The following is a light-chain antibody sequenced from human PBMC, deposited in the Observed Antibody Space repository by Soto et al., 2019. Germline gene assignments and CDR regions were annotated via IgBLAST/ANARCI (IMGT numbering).Light chain of an antibody. Sequence: EIVLTQSPGTLSLSPGERATLSCRASQSVSSSYLAWYQQKPGQAPRLLIYGASSRATGIPDRFSGSGSGTIFTLTISRLEPEEFAGYYWQRYCSARWSFGQGTKVEIK. CDR2: GAS. J-gene: IGKJ1*01. CDR3: QRYCSARWS. V-gene: IGKV3-20*01. CDR1: QSVSSSY.